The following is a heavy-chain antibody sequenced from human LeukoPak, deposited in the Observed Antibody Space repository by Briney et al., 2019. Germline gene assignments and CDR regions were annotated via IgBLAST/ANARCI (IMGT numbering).Heavy chain of an antibody. Sequence: SETLSLTCTVSGGSISSGGYYWSWIRQHPGKGLEWIGYIYYSGSTYYNPSLKSRVTISVDTSKNQFSLELSSVTAADTAVYYCARERKIVGASAFDYWGQGTLVTVSS. J-gene: IGHJ4*02. V-gene: IGHV4-31*03. CDR3: ARERKIVGASAFDY. D-gene: IGHD1-26*01. CDR2: IYYSGST. CDR1: GGSISSGGYY.